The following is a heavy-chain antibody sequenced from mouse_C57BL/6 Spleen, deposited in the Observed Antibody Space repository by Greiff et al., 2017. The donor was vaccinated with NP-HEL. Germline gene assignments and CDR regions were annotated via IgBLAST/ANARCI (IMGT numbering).Heavy chain of an antibody. Sequence: VQLQQSGAELVKPGASVKMSYKASGYTFTSYWITWVKQRPGQGLEWIGDIYPGSGSTNYNEKFKGKATLTVDTSSSTAYMQLSSLTSEDSAVYYCARRDGYDPLFDYWGQGTTLTVSS. CDR2: IYPGSGST. J-gene: IGHJ2*01. CDR3: ARRDGYDPLFDY. V-gene: IGHV1-55*01. D-gene: IGHD2-2*01. CDR1: GYTFTSYW.